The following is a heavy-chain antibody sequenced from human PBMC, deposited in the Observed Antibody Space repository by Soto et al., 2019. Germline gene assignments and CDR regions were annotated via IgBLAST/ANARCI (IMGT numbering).Heavy chain of an antibody. V-gene: IGHV4-38-2*01. J-gene: IGHJ5*02. CDR3: ARVQTTVVFNWFDP. Sequence: SETLSLTCAVSGYSISSGYYWGWIRQPPGKGLEWIGSIYHSGSTYYNPSPKSRVTISVDTSKNQFSLKLSSVTAADTAVYYCARVQTTVVFNWFDPWGQGTLVTVSS. D-gene: IGHD4-17*01. CDR2: IYHSGST. CDR1: GYSISSGYY.